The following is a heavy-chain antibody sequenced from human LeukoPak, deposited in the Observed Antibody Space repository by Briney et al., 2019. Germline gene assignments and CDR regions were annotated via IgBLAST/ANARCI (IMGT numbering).Heavy chain of an antibody. V-gene: IGHV3-33*06. CDR1: GFTFSSYG. CDR3: AKDRRWLQPKYYFDY. Sequence: GGSLRLSCAASGFTFSSYGMHWVRQAPGKGLEWVAVIWYDGSNKYYADSVKGRFTISRDNSKNTLYLRMNSLRAEDTAVYYCAKDRRWLQPKYYFDYWGQGTLVTVSS. D-gene: IGHD5-24*01. CDR2: IWYDGSNK. J-gene: IGHJ4*02.